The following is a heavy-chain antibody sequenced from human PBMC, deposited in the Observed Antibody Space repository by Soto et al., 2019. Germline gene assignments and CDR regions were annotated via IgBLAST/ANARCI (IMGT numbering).Heavy chain of an antibody. D-gene: IGHD3-10*01. Sequence: QVQLQESGPRLMKPSETLSLTCTVASGSISSYYWSWLRQPPGKGLEWIGYVYYSGTTNYNSSLQSRVTISIVPSKNQFSLTLNSVTAADTAVYYCARTPFYYFGLGTHLYYFDVWDQGALVTVSS. V-gene: IGHV4-59*01. CDR1: SGSISSYY. CDR2: VYYSGTT. CDR3: ARTPFYYFGLGTHLYYFDV. J-gene: IGHJ4*02.